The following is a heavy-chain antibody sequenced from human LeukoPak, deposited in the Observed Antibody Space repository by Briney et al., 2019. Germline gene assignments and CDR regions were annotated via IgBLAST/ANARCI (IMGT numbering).Heavy chain of an antibody. CDR3: ARLASSGWSHCDY. J-gene: IGHJ4*02. CDR1: GGSISGYY. D-gene: IGHD6-19*01. Sequence: SETLSLICTVSGGSISGYYWSWIRQPPGKGPEWIGYIYYSGSTNYNPSLKSRVTISVDTSKNQFSLKMNSVTAADTAVYYCARLASSGWSHCDYWGQGTLVTVSS. CDR2: IYYSGST. V-gene: IGHV4-59*08.